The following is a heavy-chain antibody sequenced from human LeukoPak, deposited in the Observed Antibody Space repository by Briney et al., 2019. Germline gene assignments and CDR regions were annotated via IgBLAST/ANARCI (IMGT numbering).Heavy chain of an antibody. CDR3: ARGSWSPWN. D-gene: IGHD6-13*01. Sequence: PGGSLRLSCAASGFTFSNYWMSWVRQAPGKGLEWVANIKPDGSDKYYVDSVRGRFTISRDNAKNSLYLQMNSLRAEDTAVYYCARGSWSPWNWGQGTLVTVSS. CDR2: IKPDGSDK. CDR1: GFTFSNYW. J-gene: IGHJ4*02. V-gene: IGHV3-7*01.